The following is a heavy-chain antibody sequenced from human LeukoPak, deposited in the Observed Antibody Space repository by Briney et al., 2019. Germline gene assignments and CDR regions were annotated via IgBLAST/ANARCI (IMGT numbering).Heavy chain of an antibody. CDR2: INPSGGST. Sequence: GAPVKVSCKASGYTFTSYYMHWVRQAPGQGLEWMGIINPSGGSTSYAQKFQGRVTMTRDTSTSTVYTELSSLRSEDTAVYYCARGFRSSSWFPFVKPGGMDVWGQGTTVTVSS. D-gene: IGHD6-13*01. J-gene: IGHJ6*02. CDR3: ARGFRSSSWFPFVKPGGMDV. V-gene: IGHV1-46*01. CDR1: GYTFTSYY.